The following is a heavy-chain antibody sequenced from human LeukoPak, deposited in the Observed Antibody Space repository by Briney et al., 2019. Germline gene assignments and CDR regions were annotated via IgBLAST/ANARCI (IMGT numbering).Heavy chain of an antibody. CDR1: NGSMNSYY. D-gene: IGHD3-16*02. J-gene: IGHJ3*02. Sequence: PSETLSLTCTVANGSMNSYYWNWVRRSPGKGLEWIGRIYNIQYTEYNPSLKSRVSISVDTSKSQFSLNLNSVTAADTAVYYCARRVSLYAAFDIWGLGTLVTVSS. CDR3: ARRVSLYAAFDI. CDR2: IYNIQYT. V-gene: IGHV4-4*09.